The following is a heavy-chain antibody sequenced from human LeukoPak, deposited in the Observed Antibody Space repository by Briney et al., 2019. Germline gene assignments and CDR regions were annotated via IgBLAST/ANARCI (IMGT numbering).Heavy chain of an antibody. V-gene: IGHV3-74*01. D-gene: IGHD6-19*01. Sequence: PGGSLRLSCAGSGISFSNYWMNWVRQAPGKGLVWVSRINSDGSSTSYADSVKGRFTISRDNAKNTLYLQMNSLRAEDTAVYYCARAESSALDYWGQGTLVTVSS. J-gene: IGHJ4*02. CDR2: INSDGSST. CDR3: ARAESSALDY. CDR1: GISFSNYW.